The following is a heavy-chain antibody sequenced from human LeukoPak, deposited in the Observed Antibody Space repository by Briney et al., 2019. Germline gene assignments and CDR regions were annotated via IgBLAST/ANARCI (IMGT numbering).Heavy chain of an antibody. V-gene: IGHV3-23*01. D-gene: IGHD2-8*01. CDR2: ISGGGGST. CDR1: GFTFSNYG. CDR3: AKGRDSYAILDY. Sequence: PARSLRLSCAASGFTFSNYGMNWVRQAPGKGLEWVSAISGGGGSTYYANSVKGRFTISRDNYKSTLYLQMSSLRAEDTAVYYCAKGRDSYAILDYWGQGTLVTVSS. J-gene: IGHJ4*02.